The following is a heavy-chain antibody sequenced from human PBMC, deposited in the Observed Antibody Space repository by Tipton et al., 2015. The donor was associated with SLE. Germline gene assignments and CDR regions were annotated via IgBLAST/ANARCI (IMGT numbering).Heavy chain of an antibody. CDR1: GGTFSSYA. V-gene: IGHV1-69*01. D-gene: IGHD2-21*01. CDR2: IIPIFGTA. Sequence: QLVQSGAEVKKPGSSVKVSCKASGGTFSSYAISWERQAPGQGLEWMGGIIPIFGTANYAQKFQGRVTITADESTSTAYMELSSLRSEDTAVYYCARAYVGGAYCGGDCYSRAFDIWGQGTMVTVSS. J-gene: IGHJ3*02. CDR3: ARAYVGGAYCGGDCYSRAFDI.